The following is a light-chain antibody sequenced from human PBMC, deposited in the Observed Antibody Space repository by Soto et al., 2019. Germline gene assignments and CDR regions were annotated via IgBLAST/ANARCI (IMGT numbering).Light chain of an antibody. J-gene: IGLJ1*01. Sequence: QSALTQPASVSGSPGQSITISCTGTSSDVGGYNYVSWYQHHPGKAPKLMIYEVSNRPSGVSNRCPGSKSGNTASLTISGLPAADEADYYCSSYTVSSAYVFGTGTKVTVL. CDR3: SSYTVSSAYV. CDR2: EVS. CDR1: SSDVGGYNY. V-gene: IGLV2-14*01.